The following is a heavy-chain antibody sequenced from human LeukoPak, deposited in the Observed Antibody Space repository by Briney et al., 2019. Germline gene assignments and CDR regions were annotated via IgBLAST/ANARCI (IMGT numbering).Heavy chain of an antibody. CDR2: IYSGGTT. Sequence: GGSLRLSCAASGFAVSTNYMSWVRQAPGKGLEWVSVIYSGGTTYYADSVKGRFTISRDNSKNTLYLQMNSLRAEDTAVYYCESGLRAVWIQLSGPDYWGQATLVTVSP. V-gene: IGHV3-53*01. D-gene: IGHD5-18*01. J-gene: IGHJ4*02. CDR3: ESGLRAVWIQLSGPDY. CDR1: GFAVSTNY.